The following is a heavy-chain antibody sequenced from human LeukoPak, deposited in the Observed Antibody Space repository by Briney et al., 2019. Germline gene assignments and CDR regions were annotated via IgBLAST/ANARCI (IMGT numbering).Heavy chain of an antibody. CDR3: ASGLYSRSSSC. Sequence: GASVKVSCKASGYSFTGYCMHWVRQAPGQGLEWMGRICPETGGTNYAQKFQGRVTMTTDTTVSTAYMELSGLKSDDTAVYYCASGLYSRSSSCWGQGTRVTVSS. CDR1: GYSFTGYC. V-gene: IGHV1-2*02. D-gene: IGHD6-13*01. CDR2: ICPETGGT. J-gene: IGHJ4*02.